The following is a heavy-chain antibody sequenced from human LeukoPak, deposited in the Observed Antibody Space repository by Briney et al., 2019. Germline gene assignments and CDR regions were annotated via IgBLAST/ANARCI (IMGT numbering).Heavy chain of an antibody. CDR3: ARIFDS. CDR1: GGSVYTSDYY. Sequence: SETLSLTCTVSGGSVYTSDYYWGWVRQPPGKGPEWIGDIFYTGKTNYNPSLKSRVSISIDTSKNQFSLKLTSVTAADTAVYYCARIFDSWGQGTLVTVSS. J-gene: IGHJ4*02. CDR2: IFYTGKT. V-gene: IGHV4-39*07.